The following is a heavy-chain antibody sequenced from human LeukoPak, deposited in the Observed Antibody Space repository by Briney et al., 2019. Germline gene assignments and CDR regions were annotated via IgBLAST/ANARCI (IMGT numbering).Heavy chain of an antibody. D-gene: IGHD5-18*01. J-gene: IGHJ4*02. V-gene: IGHV3-7*01. Sequence: GGSLRLSCAASGFTFSGHWMSWVRQALGKGLEWVANIKQDGSEKNYVDSVKGRFTISRDNAKTSLYLQMNSLRAEDTAVYYCARSLWPEDYWGQGTLVTVSS. CDR1: GFTFSGHW. CDR2: IKQDGSEK. CDR3: ARSLWPEDY.